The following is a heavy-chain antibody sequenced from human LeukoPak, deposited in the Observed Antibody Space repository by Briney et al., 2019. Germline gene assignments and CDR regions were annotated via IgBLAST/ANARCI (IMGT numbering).Heavy chain of an antibody. D-gene: IGHD2-15*01. CDR3: AEAPKYCSGGSCYSFYFDY. J-gene: IGHJ4*02. V-gene: IGHV4-34*01. CDR2: INHSGST. CDR1: GGSFSGYY. Sequence: SETLSLTCAVYGGSFSGYYWSWIRQPPGKGLEWIRDINHSGSTNYNPSLKSRVTISVDTSKNQFSLKLSSVTAADTAVYYCAEAPKYCSGGSCYSFYFDYWGQGTLVTVSS.